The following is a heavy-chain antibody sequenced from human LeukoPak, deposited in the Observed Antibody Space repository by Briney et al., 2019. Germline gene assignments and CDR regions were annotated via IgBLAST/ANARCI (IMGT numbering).Heavy chain of an antibody. J-gene: IGHJ4*02. V-gene: IGHV4-39*01. D-gene: IGHD3-22*01. Sequence: SETLSLTCTVSGGSISSSSYYWGWIRQPPGKGLEWIGSIYYSGSTYYNPSLKSRVTISVDTSKNQFSLKLSSVTAVDTAVYYCARRRRYYYDSSGYLFDYWGQGTLVTVSS. CDR3: ARRRRYYYDSSGYLFDY. CDR1: GGSISSSSYY. CDR2: IYYSGST.